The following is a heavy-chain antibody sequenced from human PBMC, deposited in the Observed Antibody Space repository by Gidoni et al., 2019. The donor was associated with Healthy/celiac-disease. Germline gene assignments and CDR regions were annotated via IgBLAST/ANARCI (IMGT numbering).Heavy chain of an antibody. CDR1: GGSISSYY. CDR2: IYYSGST. CDR3: AREGFRLDAFDI. Sequence: QVQLQESGPGLVKPSETLSLTCTVPGGSISSYYWSWIRQPPGKGLEWIGYIYYSGSTNYNPSLKSRVTISVDTSKNQFSLKLSSVTAADTAVYYCAREGFRLDAFDIWGQGTMVTVSS. V-gene: IGHV4-59*01. J-gene: IGHJ3*02.